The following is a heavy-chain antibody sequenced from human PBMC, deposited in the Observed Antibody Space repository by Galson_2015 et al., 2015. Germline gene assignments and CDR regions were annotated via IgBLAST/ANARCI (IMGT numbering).Heavy chain of an antibody. CDR1: GLAFSGSA. Sequence: SLRLSCAASGLAFSGSAMHWVRQASGKGLEWVGRIRSKTNAYATAYVASLNGRFTISRDDSKNTAYLQMNSLKTEDTAVYYCTTGYDSLDLWGQGTLVTVSS. D-gene: IGHD5-12*01. J-gene: IGHJ5*02. CDR2: IRSKTNAYAT. CDR3: TTGYDSLDL. V-gene: IGHV3-73*01.